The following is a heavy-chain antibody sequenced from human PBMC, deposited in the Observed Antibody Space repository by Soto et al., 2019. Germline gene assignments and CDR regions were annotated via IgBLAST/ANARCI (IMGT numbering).Heavy chain of an antibody. CDR3: SRESGYWGYYYGMDV. J-gene: IGHJ6*02. Sequence: ASVKVSCKASGYNFTSYGISWVRQAPGQGLEWMGWISAYNGKTNYAQKLQGRVTMTTDTSTSTAYMELRSLRSDDTAVYYCSRESGYWGYYYGMDVRAQRTTVTVS. CDR2: ISAYNGKT. D-gene: IGHD3-3*01. V-gene: IGHV1-18*01. CDR1: GYNFTSYG.